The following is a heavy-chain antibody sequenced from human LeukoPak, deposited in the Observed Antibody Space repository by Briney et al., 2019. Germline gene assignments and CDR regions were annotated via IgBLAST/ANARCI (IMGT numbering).Heavy chain of an antibody. CDR3: VKHRGGDNYDYSSTAMYGIDV. Sequence: SETLSLTCTVSRGTISSDYWSWIRQPPGKGLEWIGYIYYSGSTNYNPSLKSRVTISVDTSKNQFSLKLSSVTAADAAVYNCVKHRGGDNYDYSSTAMYGIDVWGQGTTVTVSS. CDR1: RGTISSDY. J-gene: IGHJ6*02. D-gene: IGHD3-16*01. CDR2: IYYSGST. V-gene: IGHV4-59*08.